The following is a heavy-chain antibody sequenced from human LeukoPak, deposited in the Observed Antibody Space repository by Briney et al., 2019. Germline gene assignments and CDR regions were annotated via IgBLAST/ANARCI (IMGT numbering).Heavy chain of an antibody. CDR1: GGSISSKSYY. CDR3: AREEGSYGGNSH. Sequence: SETLSLTCTVSGGSISSKSYYWGWIRQPPGKGMEWIGSIYYSGSAYYNPSLKSRVTISVDTSKNQFSLKLSSVTAADTAVYYCAREEGSYGGNSHWGQGTLVTVSS. CDR2: IYYSGSA. V-gene: IGHV4-39*07. J-gene: IGHJ4*02. D-gene: IGHD4-23*01.